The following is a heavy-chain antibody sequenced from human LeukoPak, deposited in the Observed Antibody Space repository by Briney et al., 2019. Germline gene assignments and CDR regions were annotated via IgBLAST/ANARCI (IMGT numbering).Heavy chain of an antibody. CDR2: ISGSGGST. D-gene: IGHD6-19*01. J-gene: IGHJ4*02. V-gene: IGHV3-23*01. CDR3: AKDQGDYSSGWSIFDY. CDR1: GFTFSSYA. Sequence: GGSLRLSCAASGFTFSSYAMSWVRQAPGKGLEWVSAISGSGGSTYNADSVKGRFTISRDNSKNTLYLQMNRLRAEDTAVYYCAKDQGDYSSGWSIFDYWGQGSLVTVSS.